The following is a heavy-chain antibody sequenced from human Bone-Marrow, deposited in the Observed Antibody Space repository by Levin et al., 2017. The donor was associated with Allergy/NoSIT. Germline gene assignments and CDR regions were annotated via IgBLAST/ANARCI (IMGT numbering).Heavy chain of an antibody. D-gene: IGHD5-24*01. V-gene: IGHV4-31*03. Sequence: SQTLSLPCTVSGGSISSGGFHWTWIRQHPGRGLEWLGYISHTGSTYHNSSLRVRLSMSLDRSKNQFSLKLNSVVAADTAVYYCAREDGYVFDCWGQGTLVTVSS. J-gene: IGHJ4*02. CDR3: AREDGYVFDC. CDR2: ISHTGST. CDR1: GGSISSGGFH.